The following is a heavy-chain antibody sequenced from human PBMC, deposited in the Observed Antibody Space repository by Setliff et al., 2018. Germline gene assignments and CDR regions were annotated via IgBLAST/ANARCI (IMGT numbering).Heavy chain of an antibody. D-gene: IGHD1-26*01. CDR2: IRYDGSIT. CDR3: AKIINRWELWDAFDI. V-gene: IGHV3-30*02. CDR1: GFTFSNYG. Sequence: PGGSLRLSCVASGFTFSNYGIHWFRQTPSKRLEWVAFIRYDGSITHYGDSVKGRFIISRENSKNTVDLQMNSLKTEDAAVYYCAKIINRWELWDAFDIWGQGTMVTVSS. J-gene: IGHJ3*02.